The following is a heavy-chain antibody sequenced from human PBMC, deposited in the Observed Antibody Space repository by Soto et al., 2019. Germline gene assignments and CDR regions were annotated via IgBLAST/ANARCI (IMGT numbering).Heavy chain of an antibody. V-gene: IGHV4-39*01. Sequence: QLQLQESGPGLVMPSETLSLTCTVSGGSISSTSSYWGWVRQPPGKGLEWIGSIYFRGNTYYSLCHQSRPCLSGDKSSGTRPLRLGPAASAETAEYFCAGLYASDSRGSQLGYWCQGAMVSVSS. J-gene: IGHJ4*02. CDR3: AGLYASDSRGSQLGY. CDR2: IYFRGNT. D-gene: IGHD1-26*01. CDR1: GGSISSTSSY.